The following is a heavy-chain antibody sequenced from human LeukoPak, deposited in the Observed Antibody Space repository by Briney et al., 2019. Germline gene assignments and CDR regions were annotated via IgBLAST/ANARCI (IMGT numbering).Heavy chain of an antibody. CDR1: GGTFSSYA. CDR2: IIPIFGTA. D-gene: IGHD6-13*01. Sequence: VKVSCKASGGTFSSYAISWVRQAPGQGLEWMGGIIPIFGTANYAQKFQGRVTITADESTSTAYMELSSLRSEDTAVYCCAREGIAAAGTGRNWFDPWGQGTLVTVSS. CDR3: AREGIAAAGTGRNWFDP. V-gene: IGHV1-69*13. J-gene: IGHJ5*02.